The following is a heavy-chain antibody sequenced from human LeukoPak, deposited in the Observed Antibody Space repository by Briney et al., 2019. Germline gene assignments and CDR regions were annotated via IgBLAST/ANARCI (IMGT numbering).Heavy chain of an antibody. J-gene: IGHJ4*02. D-gene: IGHD2-21*02. CDR1: IESFSGYY. V-gene: IGHV4-34*01. CDR2: INHSGST. Sequence: SSETLSLTCAVYIESFSGYYWTWIRQPPGKGLEWIGEINHSGSTNYNPSLKRRVTISADTSKNRFSLTLSSVTAADTAMYYCARVRGDLSIDFWGQGNLVTVSS. CDR3: ARVRGDLSIDF.